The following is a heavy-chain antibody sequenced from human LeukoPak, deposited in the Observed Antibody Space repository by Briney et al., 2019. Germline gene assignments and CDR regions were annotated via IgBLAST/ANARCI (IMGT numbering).Heavy chain of an antibody. V-gene: IGHV3-11*01. CDR3: ARAGLAVADRNVDY. D-gene: IGHD6-19*01. CDR1: GFTFSDYN. Sequence: GGSLRLSCAASGFTFSDYNMSWVRQVSGKGLESASYMSRSGDIIYYADSVKGRFTISRDNAKNSLYLQMNSLRADDTAVYFCARAGLAVADRNVDYWGQGTLVTVSS. J-gene: IGHJ4*02. CDR2: MSRSGDII.